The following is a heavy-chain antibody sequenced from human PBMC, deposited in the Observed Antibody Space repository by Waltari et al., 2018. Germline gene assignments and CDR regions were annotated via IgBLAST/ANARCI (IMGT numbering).Heavy chain of an antibody. CDR3: ARGRIYCSSTSCYRYFDY. Sequence: QVQLQQWGAGLLKPSETLSLTCAVYGGSFRGYYWSWIRQPPGKGLEWIGEINHSGSTNYNPSLKSRVTISVDTSKNQFSLKLSSVTAADTAVYYCARGRIYCSSTSCYRYFDYWGQGTLVTVSS. V-gene: IGHV4-34*01. CDR1: GGSFRGYY. J-gene: IGHJ4*02. CDR2: INHSGST. D-gene: IGHD2-2*01.